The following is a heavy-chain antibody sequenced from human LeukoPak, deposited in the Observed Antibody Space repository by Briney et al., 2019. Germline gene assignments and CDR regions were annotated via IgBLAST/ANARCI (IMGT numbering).Heavy chain of an antibody. CDR3: ARAVVGAFDAFDI. D-gene: IGHD1-26*01. CDR1: GFTVSSNY. V-gene: IGHV3-66*01. CDR2: IYSGGST. J-gene: IGHJ3*02. Sequence: GGSLRPSCAASGFTVSSNYMSWVRQAPGKGLGWVSVIYSGGSTYYADSVKGRFTISRDNSKNTLYLQMNSLRAEDTAVYYCARAVVGAFDAFDIWGQGTMVTVSS.